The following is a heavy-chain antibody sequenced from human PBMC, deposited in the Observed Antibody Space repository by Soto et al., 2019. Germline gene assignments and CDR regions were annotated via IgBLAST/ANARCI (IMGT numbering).Heavy chain of an antibody. CDR2: IVPIRRTA. CDR3: ARDSGAKLSSS. V-gene: IGHV1-69*13. Sequence: SVKVSCKASGGTFSSYRINWVRQAPGQGLEWVGGIVPIRRTADIAQKFQRRVTITADESARTAYMELRSLKSQDTAVYYCARDSGAKLSSSWGQGTPVTVSS. D-gene: IGHD2-2*01. J-gene: IGHJ4*02. CDR1: GGTFSSYR.